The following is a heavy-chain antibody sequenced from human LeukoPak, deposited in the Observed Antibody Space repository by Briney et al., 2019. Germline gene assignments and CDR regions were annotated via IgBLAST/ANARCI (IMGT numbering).Heavy chain of an antibody. D-gene: IGHD2-21*01. CDR1: GLTLSNFP. CDR2: MQDDGAPT. Sequence: PGGSLRLSCAASGLTLSNFPMYWVRHAPGRGVEWVALMQDDGAPTIYVDSVGRLLTISRENYKSTVYLQMNSLKPGCACQCMTLVVVIGPFDCRRQGPLLT. J-gene: IGHJ4*02. V-gene: IGHV3-30*02. CDR3: LVVVIGPFDC.